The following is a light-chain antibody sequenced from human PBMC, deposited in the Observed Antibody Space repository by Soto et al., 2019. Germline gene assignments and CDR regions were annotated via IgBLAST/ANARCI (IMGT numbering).Light chain of an antibody. CDR2: DAS. J-gene: IGKJ4*01. Sequence: EIVLTQSPATLSLSPGERATLSCRASQSINTYLAWYQQKPGQAPRLLIYDASNRATDIPARFSGSGSGTDFTLTISSLEPEDFAVYYCQQHSNWLTFGGGTKVEI. V-gene: IGKV3-11*01. CDR1: QSINTY. CDR3: QQHSNWLT.